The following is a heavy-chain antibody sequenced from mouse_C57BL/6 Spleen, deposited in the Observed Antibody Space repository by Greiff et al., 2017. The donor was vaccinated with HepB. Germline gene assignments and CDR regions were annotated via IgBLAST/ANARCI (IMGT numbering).Heavy chain of an antibody. CDR2: IDPSDSYT. Sequence: QVQLQQPGAELVKPGASVKLSCKASGYTFTSYWMQWVKQRPGQGLEWIGEIDPSDSYTNYNQKFKGKATLTVDTSSSTAYMQLSSLTSEDSAVYYCAGYQITTVVAEAYWGQGTLVTVSA. CDR1: GYTFTSYW. V-gene: IGHV1-50*01. J-gene: IGHJ3*01. CDR3: AGYQITTVVAEAY. D-gene: IGHD1-1*01.